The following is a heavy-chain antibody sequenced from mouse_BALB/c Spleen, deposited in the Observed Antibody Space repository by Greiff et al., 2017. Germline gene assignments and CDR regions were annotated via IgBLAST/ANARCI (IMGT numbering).Heavy chain of an antibody. D-gene: IGHD1-2*01. V-gene: IGHV5-9-4*01. J-gene: IGHJ3*01. Sequence: EVQVVESGGGLVKPGGSLKLSCAASGFTFSSYAMSWVRQSPEKRLEWVAEISSGGSYTYYPDTVTGRFTISRDNAKNTLYLEMSSLRSEDTAMYYCARATAAYWGQGTLVTVSA. CDR3: ARATAAY. CDR2: ISSGGSYT. CDR1: GFTFSSYA.